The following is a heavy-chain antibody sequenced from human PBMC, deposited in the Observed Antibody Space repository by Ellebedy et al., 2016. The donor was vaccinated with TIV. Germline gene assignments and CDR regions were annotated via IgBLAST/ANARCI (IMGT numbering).Heavy chain of an antibody. CDR1: GGTFSTYA. V-gene: IGHV1-69*13. D-gene: IGHD3-10*01. CDR2: FLPMFGTA. J-gene: IGHJ6*02. CDR3: ARVRWATVARGVPFHYGMDV. Sequence: ASVKVSCKAFGGTFSTYALNWVRQAPGQGLEWIGAFLPMFGTATSAQKFQGRLTITADESMTTAYMDLNSLRSEDTAVYYCARVRWATVARGVPFHYGMDVWGQGTTVTV.